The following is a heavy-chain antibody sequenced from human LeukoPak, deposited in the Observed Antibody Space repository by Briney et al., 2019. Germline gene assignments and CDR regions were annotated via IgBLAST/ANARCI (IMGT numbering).Heavy chain of an antibody. CDR2: IYHSERT. V-gene: IGHV4-38-2*01. J-gene: IGHJ3*01. CDR1: GYSTSRGSS. D-gene: IGHD3-16*01. Sequence: PSETLSLTCAVSGYSTSRGSSWGWIRQPPGKGLEWIGNIYHSERTHYNPSLKSRVTTSPDTSKNQSSLKLSSVTAADTGVYYCARFAHVWETHGMDAFDLWGQGTMVTVSS. CDR3: ARFAHVWETHGMDAFDL.